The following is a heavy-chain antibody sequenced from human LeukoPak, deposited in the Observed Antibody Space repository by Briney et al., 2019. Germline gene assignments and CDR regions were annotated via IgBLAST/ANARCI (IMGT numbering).Heavy chain of an antibody. CDR1: GGSISNSSYY. J-gene: IGHJ4*02. Sequence: SETLSLTCTVSGGSISNSSYYWSWIRQPPGKGLEWIGYIYYSGSTNYNPSLKSRVTISVDTSKDQFSLKLSSVTAADTAVYYCARHTRGGYGDYGSCLDYWGQGTLVTVSS. D-gene: IGHD4-17*01. CDR2: IYYSGST. CDR3: ARHTRGGYGDYGSCLDY. V-gene: IGHV4-61*05.